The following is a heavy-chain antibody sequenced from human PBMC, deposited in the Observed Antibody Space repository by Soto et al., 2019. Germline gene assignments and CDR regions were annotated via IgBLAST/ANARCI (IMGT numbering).Heavy chain of an antibody. Sequence: ASVKVSCKASGYTFTRYAMHWVRQAPGQRLEWMGWINAGNGNTKYSQMFQGRVTITRDTSASTAYMELSSLRSEDTAVYYCASSYYYDSSGYSSVYYYYGMYVWAQETTVTISS. J-gene: IGHJ6*02. CDR3: ASSYYYDSSGYSSVYYYYGMYV. CDR2: INAGNGNT. CDR1: GYTFTRYA. V-gene: IGHV1-3*01. D-gene: IGHD3-22*01.